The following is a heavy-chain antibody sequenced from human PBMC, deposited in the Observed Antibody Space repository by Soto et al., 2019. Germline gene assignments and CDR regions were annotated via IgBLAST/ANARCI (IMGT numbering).Heavy chain of an antibody. D-gene: IGHD5-12*01. Sequence: PSQTLSLTCAISGYSVSSNSAALNWIRQSPSRGLEWLGRAYYRSKWYNDYAVSVKSRITINPDTSKNQFSLQLNSVTPEDTAVYYCARERRGYSGHGGIDYWGQGTLVTVSS. J-gene: IGHJ4*02. CDR2: AYYRSKWYN. CDR3: ARERRGYSGHGGIDY. V-gene: IGHV6-1*01. CDR1: GYSVSSNSAA.